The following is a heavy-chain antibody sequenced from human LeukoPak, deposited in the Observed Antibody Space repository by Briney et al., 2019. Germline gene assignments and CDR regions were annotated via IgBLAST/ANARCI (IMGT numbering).Heavy chain of an antibody. CDR1: GYTFTGYY. CDR3: ARTWGFWSGYYDY. CDR2: INPNSGGT. J-gene: IGHJ4*02. Sequence: ASVKVSCEASGYTFTGYYMHWVRQAPGQGLEWMGWINPNSGGTNYAQKFQGRVTMTRDTSISTAYMELSRLRSDDTAVYYCARTWGFWSGYYDYWGQGTLVTVSS. V-gene: IGHV1-2*02. D-gene: IGHD3-3*01.